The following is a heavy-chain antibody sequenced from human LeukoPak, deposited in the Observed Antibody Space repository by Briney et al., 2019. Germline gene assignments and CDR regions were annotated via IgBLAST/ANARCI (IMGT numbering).Heavy chain of an antibody. CDR1: GFTFDDYA. CDR3: AKDEVAWRYYYYYYMDV. CDR2: ISWNSGSI. J-gene: IGHJ6*03. V-gene: IGHV3-9*01. Sequence: PGRSLRLSCAASGFTFDDYAMHWVRQAPGKGLEWVSGISWNSGSIGYADSVKGRFTISRDNAKNTLYLQMNSLRAEDTAVYYCAKDEVAWRYYYYYYMDVWGKGTTVTVSS.